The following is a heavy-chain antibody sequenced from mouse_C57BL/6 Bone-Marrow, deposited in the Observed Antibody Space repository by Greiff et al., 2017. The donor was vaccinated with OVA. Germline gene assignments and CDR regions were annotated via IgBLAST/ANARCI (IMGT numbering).Heavy chain of an antibody. D-gene: IGHD1-1*01. Sequence: VQLQQSGAELVKPGASVKLSCTASGFNINDYYMHWVKQRTEQGLEWIGRIDPEDGETKYAPKFQGKAPITADTSSNTAYLQLSSLTSEDTAVYYGAIWFFITTVVADVWGTGTTVTVSS. CDR1: GFNINDYY. V-gene: IGHV14-2*01. J-gene: IGHJ1*03. CDR3: AIWFFITTVVADV. CDR2: IDPEDGET.